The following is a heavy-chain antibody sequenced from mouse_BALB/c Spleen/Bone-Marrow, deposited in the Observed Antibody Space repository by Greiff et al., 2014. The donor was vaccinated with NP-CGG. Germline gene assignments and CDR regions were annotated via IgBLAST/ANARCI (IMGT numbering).Heavy chain of an antibody. CDR3: ARERYGYDGWYFDV. CDR1: GYTFTNYW. CDR2: IAPGSGST. Sequence: DLVKPGASVKLSCKASGYTFTNYWINWIKQRPGQGLEWIGRIAPGSGSTYYNEMFKGKTTLTVDTSSSTAYIQFSSLSSEDSDVYFCARERYGYDGWYFDVWGAGTTVTVSS. J-gene: IGHJ1*01. V-gene: IGHV1S41*01. D-gene: IGHD2-2*01.